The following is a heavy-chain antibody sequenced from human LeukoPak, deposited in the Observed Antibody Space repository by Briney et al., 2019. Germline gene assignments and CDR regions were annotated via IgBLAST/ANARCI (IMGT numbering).Heavy chain of an antibody. CDR1: GFTFSSYA. D-gene: IGHD3-3*01. J-gene: IGHJ6*02. V-gene: IGHV3-23*01. CDR3: AKAPTYDFWSGYWYYYYYGMDV. CDR2: ISGSGGST. Sequence: PGGSLRLSCAASGFTFSSYAMSWVRQAPGKGLEWVSAISGSGGSTYYADSVKGRFTISRDNSKNTLYLQMNSLRAEDTAVYYCAKAPTYDFWSGYWYYYYYGMDVWGQGTTVTVSS.